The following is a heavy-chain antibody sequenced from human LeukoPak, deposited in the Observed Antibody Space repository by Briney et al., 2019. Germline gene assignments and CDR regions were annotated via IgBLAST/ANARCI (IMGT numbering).Heavy chain of an antibody. CDR1: GFTFSSYS. CDR3: AREAPGIAAAGKGGNWFDP. J-gene: IGHJ5*02. Sequence: GGSLSLSCAASGFTFSSYSMNWVRQAPGKGLERVSYISSSSSTIYYADSVKGRFTISRDNAKNSLYLQMNSLRAEDTAVYYCAREAPGIAAAGKGGNWFDPWGQGTLVTVSS. V-gene: IGHV3-48*04. CDR2: ISSSSSTI. D-gene: IGHD6-13*01.